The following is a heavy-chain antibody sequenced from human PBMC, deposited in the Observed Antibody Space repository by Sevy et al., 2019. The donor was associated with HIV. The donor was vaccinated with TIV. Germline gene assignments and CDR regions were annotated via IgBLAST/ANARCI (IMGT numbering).Heavy chain of an antibody. V-gene: IGHV1-46*01. Sequence: VSVKVSCKASGYTFTSYYMHWVRQAPGQGLEWMGIINPSGGSTSYAQKFQGRVTMTRDTSMSTVYMELSSLRSEDTAVYYCARDQPPVVALDYWGQGTLVTVSS. CDR3: ARDQPPVVALDY. CDR1: GYTFTSYY. D-gene: IGHD2-15*01. J-gene: IGHJ4*02. CDR2: INPSGGST.